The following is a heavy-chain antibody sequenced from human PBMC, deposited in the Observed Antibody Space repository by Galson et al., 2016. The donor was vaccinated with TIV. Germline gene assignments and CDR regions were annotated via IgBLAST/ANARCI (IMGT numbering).Heavy chain of an antibody. V-gene: IGHV2-70*04. CDR3: ARSTTRGACIDY. D-gene: IGHD3-10*01. Sequence: PALVKPTQTLTLTCTFSGFSLNTSGMRVSWIRQPPGKALEWLARIDWDDDKFYSTSLKSRLTISKDTSKNQVVLRMMNLDPEDTATYFCARSTTRGACIDYWSQGTLVTVSS. CDR1: GFSLNTSGMR. CDR2: IDWDDDK. J-gene: IGHJ4*02.